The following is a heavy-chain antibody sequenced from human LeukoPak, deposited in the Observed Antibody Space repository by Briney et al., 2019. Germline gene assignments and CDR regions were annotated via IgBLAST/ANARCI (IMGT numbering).Heavy chain of an antibody. CDR3: TRVYGRSWWFPGY. Sequence: ASVKVSCKASGYTFTNYDINWVRQATGQGLEWIGWMNPNSGNTAYAQKFQGRVTMTRNTSITTAYMELRSLRSEDTAMYYRTRVYGRSWWFPGYWGQGTLVTVSS. D-gene: IGHD2-15*01. CDR2: MNPNSGNT. V-gene: IGHV1-8*01. CDR1: GYTFTNYD. J-gene: IGHJ4*02.